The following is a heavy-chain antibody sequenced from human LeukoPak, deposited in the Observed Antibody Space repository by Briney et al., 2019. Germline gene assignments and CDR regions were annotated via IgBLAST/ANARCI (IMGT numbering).Heavy chain of an antibody. V-gene: IGHV1-69*01. Sequence: GASVKVSCKASGGTFSSYAISWVRQAPGQGLEWMGGIIPIFGTANYAQKFQGRVTITADESTSTAYMELSSLRSEDTAVYYCARDGGYSYGKPLSXQTFXXWGQGTLVTXX. CDR2: IIPIFGTA. CDR3: ARDGGYSYGKPLSXQTFXX. D-gene: IGHD5-18*01. J-gene: IGHJ4*02. CDR1: GGTFSSYA.